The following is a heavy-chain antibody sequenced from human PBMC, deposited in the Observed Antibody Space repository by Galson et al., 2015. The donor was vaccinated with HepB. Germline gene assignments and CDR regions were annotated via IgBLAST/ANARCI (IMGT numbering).Heavy chain of an antibody. CDR1: GYTFTSYA. CDR3: ARDRASMAYFYGLDV. Sequence: SVKVSCKASGYTFTSYAFHWVRQAPGQRLEWMGWINAGNGNTNYSQKFQGRVTIIRDTSASTTYMELRSLTSEDTAVYYCARDRASMAYFYGLDVWGQGTTVTVSS. CDR2: INAGNGNT. J-gene: IGHJ6*02. D-gene: IGHD2/OR15-2a*01. V-gene: IGHV1-3*01.